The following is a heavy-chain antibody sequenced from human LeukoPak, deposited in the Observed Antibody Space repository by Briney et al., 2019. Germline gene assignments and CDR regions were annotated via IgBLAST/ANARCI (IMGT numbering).Heavy chain of an antibody. CDR1: GGSISSGGYY. Sequence: SETLSLTCTVSGGSISSGGYYWSWIRQHPGKGLEWIGYIYYSGSTYYNPSLKSRVTISVDTSKNQFSLKLSSATAADTAVYYCARTSRHFYGSGTNLTPWPAGMDVWGQGTTVTVSS. V-gene: IGHV4-31*03. J-gene: IGHJ6*02. CDR3: ARTSRHFYGSGTNLTPWPAGMDV. D-gene: IGHD3-10*01. CDR2: IYYSGST.